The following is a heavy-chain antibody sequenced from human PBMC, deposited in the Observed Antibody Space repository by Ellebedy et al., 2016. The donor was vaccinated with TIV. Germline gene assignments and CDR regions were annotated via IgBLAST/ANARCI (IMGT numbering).Heavy chain of an antibody. Sequence: MPSETLSLTCAITDDSISTGHWWSWVRQSPGKGLEWIGEISHSGGSYYNPSLKSRVTISVDKSKNQFSLNLTSVTAADTAVYYCARDRRGSYDYWGQGTLITVSS. CDR1: DDSISTGHW. CDR2: ISHSGGS. D-gene: IGHD3-10*01. J-gene: IGHJ4*02. CDR3: ARDRRGSYDY. V-gene: IGHV4-4*02.